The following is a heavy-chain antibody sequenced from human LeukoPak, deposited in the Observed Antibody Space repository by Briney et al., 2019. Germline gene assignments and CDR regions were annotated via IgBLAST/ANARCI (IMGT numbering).Heavy chain of an antibody. CDR1: GFTFTSYS. Sequence: GGSLRLSCAASGFTFTSYSMNWVRQAPGKGLEWVSTISGGGGSTYYADSVKGRFTISRDNSKNTLYLQMNSLRAEDTAVYYCATSLGPLTEYWGQGTLVTVSS. V-gene: IGHV3-23*01. D-gene: IGHD7-27*01. CDR3: ATSLGPLTEY. J-gene: IGHJ4*02. CDR2: ISGGGGST.